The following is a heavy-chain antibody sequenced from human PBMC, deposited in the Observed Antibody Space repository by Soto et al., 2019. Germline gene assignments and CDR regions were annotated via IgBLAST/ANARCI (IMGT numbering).Heavy chain of an antibody. CDR2: IHNSVAT. D-gene: IGHD6-19*01. CDR3: ARCPQWATLNAS. J-gene: IGHJ1*01. CDR1: GGSITSDF. V-gene: IGHV4-59*08. Sequence: SETLSLTCTVSGGSITSDFLTWMRQSPGKGLEYIGFIHNSVATNYNPSLMSRVTISSDMSKNQFSLKLSSVTAADTAVYYCARCPQWATLNASWGRGTLVT.